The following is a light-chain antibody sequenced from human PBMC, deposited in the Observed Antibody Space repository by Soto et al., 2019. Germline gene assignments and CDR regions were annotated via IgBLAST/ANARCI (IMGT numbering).Light chain of an antibody. J-gene: IGKJ2*01. Sequence: DIQMTQSPSSLSASVGDRVTITCQASRDIRDFLNWYQRKPGKAPKLLIYDASNLAEGVPPRFSGSGSGTDFTFSISSLQPEDFATYYYQQYDNIPPYTFGQGTKVDIK. CDR3: QQYDNIPPYT. CDR2: DAS. CDR1: RDIRDF. V-gene: IGKV1-33*01.